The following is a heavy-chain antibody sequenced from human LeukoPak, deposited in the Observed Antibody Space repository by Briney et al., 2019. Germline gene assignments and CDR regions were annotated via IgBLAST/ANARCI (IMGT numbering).Heavy chain of an antibody. CDR3: ARVKDTAMITSWFDP. J-gene: IGHJ5*02. CDR2: INTNTGNP. V-gene: IGHV7-4-1*02. CDR1: GYTFTSYA. D-gene: IGHD5-18*01. Sequence: ASVKVSCKASGYTFTSYAMNWVRQAPGQGLEWMGWINTNTGNPTYAQGFTGRFVFSLDTSVSTAYLQISSLKAEDTAVYYCARVKDTAMITSWFDPWGQGTLVTVSS.